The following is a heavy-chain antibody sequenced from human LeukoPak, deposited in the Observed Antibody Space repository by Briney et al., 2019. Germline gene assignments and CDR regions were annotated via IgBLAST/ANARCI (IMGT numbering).Heavy chain of an antibody. V-gene: IGHV3-49*04. J-gene: IGHJ6*02. CDR2: IRSKAYGGTT. CDR3: TRVSQVVPASPFDYYYGMDA. CDR1: GFTFGDYA. Sequence: GGSLRLSCTASGFTFGDYAMSWVRQAPGKGLEWVGFIRSKAYGGTTEYAASVKGRFTISRDDSKSIAYLQMNSLKTEDTAVYYCTRVSQVVPASPFDYYYGMDAWGQGTTVTVSS. D-gene: IGHD2-2*01.